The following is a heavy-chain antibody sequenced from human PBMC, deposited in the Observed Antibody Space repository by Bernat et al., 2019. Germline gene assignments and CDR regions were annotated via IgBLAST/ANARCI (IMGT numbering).Heavy chain of an antibody. V-gene: IGHV3-23*01. CDR1: GFTFISYA. D-gene: IGHD6-19*01. J-gene: IGHJ4*02. CDR2: ISGSGYST. CDR3: AKGSSSGWSYSYFDY. Sequence: EVQLLESGGGLVQPGGSLRLSCAASGFTFISYAMSWVRQAPGKGLEWVSGISGSGYSTYYADSVKGRFTISRDNSKNTLYLEVNSLRAEDTAVYFCAKGSSSGWSYSYFDYWGQGTLVTVSS.